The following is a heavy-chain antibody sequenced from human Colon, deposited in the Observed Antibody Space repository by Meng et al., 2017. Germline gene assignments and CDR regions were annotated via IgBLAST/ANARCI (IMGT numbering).Heavy chain of an antibody. Sequence: GGSLRLSCAAPEFDFDIYWLSWVRQAPGKGLEWVATANQDASDQYYVDSVKGRFTISRDNAKKSLYLQMNRLRVEDTAVYCCARGVDGDKFFDYWGQGTLVTVSS. J-gene: IGHJ4*02. D-gene: IGHD4-17*01. CDR2: ANQDASDQ. V-gene: IGHV3-7*04. CDR3: ARGVDGDKFFDY. CDR1: EFDFDIYW.